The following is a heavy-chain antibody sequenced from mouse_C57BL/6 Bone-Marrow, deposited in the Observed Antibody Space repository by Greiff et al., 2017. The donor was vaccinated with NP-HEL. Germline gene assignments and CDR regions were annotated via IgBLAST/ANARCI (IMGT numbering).Heavy chain of an antibody. V-gene: IGHV5-17*01. CDR1: GFTFSDSG. D-gene: IGHD2-2*01. J-gene: IGHJ4*01. CDR2: ISSGSSTI. Sequence: EVMLVEAGGGLVKPGGALKLSCAASGFTFSDSGMHWVRPAPEKGLGWGAYISSGSSTIYYADTVKGRFTISRDNAKNTLFLQMTSLRSEDTAMYYCARLEVTTYYAMDYWGQGTSVTVSS. CDR3: ARLEVTTYYAMDY.